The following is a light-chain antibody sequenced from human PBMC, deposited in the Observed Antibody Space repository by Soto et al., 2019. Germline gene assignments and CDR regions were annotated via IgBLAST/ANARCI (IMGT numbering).Light chain of an antibody. CDR1: QSVSSN. V-gene: IGKV1-17*01. CDR3: LQHNNYPYT. CDR2: AAS. Sequence: TQSPGTLSLSPGEGATLSCRASQSVSSNFLAWYQQKPGKAPKRLIYAASSLQGGVPSRFSGSGSGTEFTLTISSLQPEDFATYYCLQHNNYPYTFGQGTKLEIK. J-gene: IGKJ2*01.